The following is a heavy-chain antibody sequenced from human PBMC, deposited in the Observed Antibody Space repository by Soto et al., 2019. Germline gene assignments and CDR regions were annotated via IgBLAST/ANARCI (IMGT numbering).Heavy chain of an antibody. V-gene: IGHV1-69*13. CDR2: IIPIFGTA. J-gene: IGHJ5*02. Sequence: GASVKVSCKASGGTLSIYAISWVRQAPGQGLEWMGGIIPIFGTANYAQKFQGRVTITADESTSTAYMELSSLRSEDTAVYYCARPLDYYDSSGYHPSGWFDPWGQGTLVTVSS. D-gene: IGHD3-22*01. CDR1: GGTLSIYA. CDR3: ARPLDYYDSSGYHPSGWFDP.